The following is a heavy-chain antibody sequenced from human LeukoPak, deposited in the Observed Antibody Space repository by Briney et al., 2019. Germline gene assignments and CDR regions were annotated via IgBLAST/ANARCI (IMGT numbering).Heavy chain of an antibody. D-gene: IGHD3-3*01. CDR1: GGSISSGSYY. CDR2: IYTSGST. CDR3: AREFEDFWSGYPIDY. V-gene: IGHV4-61*02. J-gene: IGHJ4*02. Sequence: SQNLSLTCTVSGGSISSGSYYWSWIRQPAGKGLEWIGRIYTSGSTNYNPSLKSRVTISVDTSKNQFSLKLSSVTAADTAVYYCAREFEDFWSGYPIDYWGQGTLVTVSS.